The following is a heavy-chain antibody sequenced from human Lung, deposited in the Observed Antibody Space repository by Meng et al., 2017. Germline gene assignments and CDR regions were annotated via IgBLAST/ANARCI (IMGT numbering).Heavy chain of an antibody. V-gene: IGHV4-34*01. D-gene: IGHD4-11*01. J-gene: IGHJ4*02. CDR1: GGSFSDYY. Sequence: QVQLQELGAGLFKASETLSLTCVVSGGSFSDYYWSWIRQPPGKGLEWIGEINHSGSTNYNPSLESRATISVDTSQNNLSLKLSSVTAADSAVYYCARGPTTMAHDFDYWGQGTLVTVSS. CDR2: INHSGST. CDR3: ARGPTTMAHDFDY.